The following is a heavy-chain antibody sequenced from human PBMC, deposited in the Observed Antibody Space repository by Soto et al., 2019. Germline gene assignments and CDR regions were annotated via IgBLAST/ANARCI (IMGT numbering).Heavy chain of an antibody. J-gene: IGHJ4*02. CDR2: IYYSGST. Sequence: PSETLSLTCAVYGGSFSGYYWSWIRQPPGKGLEWIGYIYYSGSTNYNPSLKSRVTISVDTSKNQFSLKLSSVTAADTAVYYWVRYDGGYWGQGTLDTVSS. CDR3: VRYDGGY. V-gene: IGHV4-59*01. D-gene: IGHD3-16*01. CDR1: GGSFSGYY.